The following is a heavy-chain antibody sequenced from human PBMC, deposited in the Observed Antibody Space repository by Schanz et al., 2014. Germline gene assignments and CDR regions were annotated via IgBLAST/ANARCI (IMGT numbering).Heavy chain of an antibody. CDR3: ARDGVDAAAGGNY. D-gene: IGHD6-13*01. V-gene: IGHV1-18*01. J-gene: IGHJ4*02. CDR2: ISAYNGHT. CDR1: GYTFISYG. Sequence: QVQLVQSGAEVKKPGASVKVSCKASGYTFISYGIKWVRQAPGQGLEWMGWISAYNGHTDYAQKVQGRVTMTTDTSTGTAYMELRSLRSEDTAVYYCARDGVDAAAGGNYWGQGTLVTVSS.